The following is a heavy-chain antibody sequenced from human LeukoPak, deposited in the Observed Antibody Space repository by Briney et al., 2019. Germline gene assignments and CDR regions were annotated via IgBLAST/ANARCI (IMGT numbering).Heavy chain of an antibody. Sequence: SETLSLTCSVSGGSISSYYWGWIRQPPGKGLKWIGYIYYSGTTNYNASLKSRVTISVDTSKNQFSLKLSSVTAADTAVYFCARTGYSNYYMDVWGKGTTVT. CDR1: GGSISSYY. J-gene: IGHJ6*03. CDR3: ARTGYSNYYMDV. V-gene: IGHV4-59*01. D-gene: IGHD2-21*01. CDR2: IYYSGTT.